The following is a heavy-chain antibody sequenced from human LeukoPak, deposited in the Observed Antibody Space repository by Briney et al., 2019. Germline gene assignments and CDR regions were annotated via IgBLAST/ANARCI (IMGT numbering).Heavy chain of an antibody. CDR2: IYYSGST. J-gene: IGHJ6*03. V-gene: IGHV4-39*01. CDR1: GGSISSSSYY. CDR3: ASFYCSGGSCYQYFSYYYMDV. Sequence: SETLSLTCTVSGGSISSSSYYWGWIRQPPGKGLEWIGSIYYSGSTYYNQSLQSRVTISVHTSKNQFSLKLNSVTAADTAVYYCASFYCSGGSCYQYFSYYYMDVWGKGTTVTISS. D-gene: IGHD2-15*01.